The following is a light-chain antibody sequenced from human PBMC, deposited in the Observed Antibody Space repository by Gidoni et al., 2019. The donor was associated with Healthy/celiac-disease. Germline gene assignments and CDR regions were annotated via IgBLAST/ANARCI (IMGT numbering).Light chain of an antibody. Sequence: HSVLTQPPSVSGAPGQRVTIPCTGSSSNIGAGYAVHWYQQPPETAPKIPIYGNSNRPAGVPDRFSGSKSGTSASLAIPGLQAEDEADYYCQSYDSSLSGVFGGGTKLTVL. V-gene: IGLV1-40*01. CDR1: SSNIGAGYA. J-gene: IGLJ3*02. CDR3: QSYDSSLSGV. CDR2: GNS.